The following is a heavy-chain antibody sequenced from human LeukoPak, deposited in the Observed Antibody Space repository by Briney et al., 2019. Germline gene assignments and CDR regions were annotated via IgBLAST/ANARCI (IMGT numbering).Heavy chain of an antibody. Sequence: SQTLSLTCSVSGGSISSGGYYWTWIRQPPGKGLEWIATIWYSGGTFYNPSLKSRVIISVDTSKTQFSLRLTSVTATDTAVYYCARRYCSGGVCYFFDSWGQGTLVTVSS. J-gene: IGHJ4*02. CDR3: ARRYCSGGVCYFFDS. CDR2: IWYSGGT. CDR1: GGSISSGGYY. V-gene: IGHV4-30-2*03. D-gene: IGHD2-15*01.